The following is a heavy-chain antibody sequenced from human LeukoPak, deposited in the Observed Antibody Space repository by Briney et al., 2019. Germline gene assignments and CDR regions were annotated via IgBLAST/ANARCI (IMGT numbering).Heavy chain of an antibody. D-gene: IGHD2-15*01. CDR3: AKDRGGGSQLGDAFDV. CDR2: ISYSSATI. J-gene: IGHJ3*01. V-gene: IGHV3-9*01. CDR1: GFTFSDYW. Sequence: GGTLRLSCEASGFTFSDYWMHWVRQAPGKGLEWVSGISYSSATIGYVDSVKGRFIISRDNAKNSLYLQMNSLRAEDTALYFCAKDRGGGSQLGDAFDVWGQGTMVSVSS.